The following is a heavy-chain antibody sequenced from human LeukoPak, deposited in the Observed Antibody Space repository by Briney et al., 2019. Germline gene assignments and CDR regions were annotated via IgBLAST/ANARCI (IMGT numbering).Heavy chain of an antibody. CDR3: TTDCEDGDPSSSFI. D-gene: IGHD6-13*01. CDR1: GFTFSNAW. J-gene: IGHJ3*02. Sequence: PGGSLRLSCAASGFTFSNAWMSWVRQAPGKGLEWVGRIKSKTDGGTTDYAAPVKGRFTISRDDSKNTLYLQMNSLKTEDTAVYYCTTDCEDGDPSSSFIWGQGTMVTVSS. V-gene: IGHV3-15*01. CDR2: IKSKTDGGTT.